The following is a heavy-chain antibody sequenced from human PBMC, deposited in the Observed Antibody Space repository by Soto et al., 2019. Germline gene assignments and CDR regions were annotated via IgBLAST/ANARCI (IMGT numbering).Heavy chain of an antibody. D-gene: IGHD2-2*01. Sequence: PGESLKISCKGSGYSFTNFLIGWVRQMPGKGLEWMGFIYPSDSDTRYSPSFQGRVTISADKSISTAYLQWSSLKASDTAMYYCARLDTGPSLTTFDIWGQGTMVTVSS. CDR3: ARLDTGPSLTTFDI. J-gene: IGHJ3*02. V-gene: IGHV5-51*01. CDR2: IYPSDSDT. CDR1: GYSFTNFL.